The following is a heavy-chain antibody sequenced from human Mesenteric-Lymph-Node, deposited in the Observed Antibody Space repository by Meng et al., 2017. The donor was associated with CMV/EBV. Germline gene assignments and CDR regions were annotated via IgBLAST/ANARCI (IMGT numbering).Heavy chain of an antibody. D-gene: IGHD3-22*01. Sequence: ASVKVSCKASGYTFTSYDINWVRQATGQGLEWMGWINPNSGGTNYAQKFQGRVTMTRDTSISTAYMELSRLRSDDTAVYYCARAYYYDSSGYTIWGQGTLVTVSS. CDR2: INPNSGGT. CDR3: ARAYYYDSSGYTI. V-gene: IGHV1-2*02. CDR1: GYTFTSYD. J-gene: IGHJ4*02.